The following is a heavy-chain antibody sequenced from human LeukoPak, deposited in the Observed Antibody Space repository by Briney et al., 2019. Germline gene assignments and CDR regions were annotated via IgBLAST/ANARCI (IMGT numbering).Heavy chain of an antibody. CDR2: IYYSGST. J-gene: IGHJ4*02. D-gene: IGHD3/OR15-3a*01. CDR3: ARSHSVWTSFDY. V-gene: IGHV4-59*01. CDR1: GGSISSYY. Sequence: PSEPLSLTCTVSGGSISSYYWSWIRQPPGKGLEWIGYIYYSGSTNYNPSLKSRVTISVDTSKNQFSLKLSSVTAADTAVYYCARSHSVWTSFDYWGQGTLVTVSS.